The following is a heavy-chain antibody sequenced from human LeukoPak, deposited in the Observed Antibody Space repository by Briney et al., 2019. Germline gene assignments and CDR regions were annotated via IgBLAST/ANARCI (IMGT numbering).Heavy chain of an antibody. CDR2: ISSSSSYI. Sequence: KPGGSLRLSCAASGFTFSSYSMNWVRQAPGKGLEWVSSISSSSSYIYYADSVKGRFTISRDNAKNSLYLQMNSLRAEDTAVYYCARALLVASGSYGSDYWGQGTLVTVSS. CDR3: ARALLVASGSYGSDY. V-gene: IGHV3-21*01. J-gene: IGHJ4*02. CDR1: GFTFSSYS. D-gene: IGHD1-26*01.